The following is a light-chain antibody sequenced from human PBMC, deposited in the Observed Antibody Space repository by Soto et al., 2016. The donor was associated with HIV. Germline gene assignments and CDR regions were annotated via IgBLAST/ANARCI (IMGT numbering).Light chain of an antibody. CDR3: QSVDSSGTYVL. CDR2: KDT. J-gene: IGLJ2*01. Sequence: SYELTQPPSVSVSPGQTARITCSGDALPDQYAYWYQQKPGQAPVLVIYKDTERPSGIPEGFSGSSSGTTVTLTISGVQAEDEAGYYCQSVDSSGTYVLFGGGTKLTVL. CDR1: ALPDQY. V-gene: IGLV3-25*03.